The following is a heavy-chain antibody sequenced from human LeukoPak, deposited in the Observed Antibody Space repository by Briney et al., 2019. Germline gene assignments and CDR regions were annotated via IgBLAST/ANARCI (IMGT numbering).Heavy chain of an antibody. CDR1: GGSISSSTYY. D-gene: IGHD2-15*01. J-gene: IGHJ5*02. V-gene: IGHV4-39*07. CDR2: IYYSGNA. CDR3: AGRVVAATLHSGWFDP. Sequence: SETLSLTCTVSGGSISSSTYYWGWIRQPPGKGLEWIGNIYYSGNAYHNPSLKSRVTISVDKSKNQFSLKLSSVTAADTAVYYCAGRVVAATLHSGWFDPWGQGTLVTVSS.